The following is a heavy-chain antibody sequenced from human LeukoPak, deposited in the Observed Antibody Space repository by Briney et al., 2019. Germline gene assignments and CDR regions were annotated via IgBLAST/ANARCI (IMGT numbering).Heavy chain of an antibody. V-gene: IGHV3-30*18. CDR3: AKTYYYGSGSSPFDY. D-gene: IGHD3-10*01. Sequence: RGSLRLSCAASGFTFSTYGMHWVRQAPGKGLEWVAVISYDGSNTYYADSVKGRFTISRDKSKNTLYLQMNSLRAEDTAVYYCAKTYYYGSGSSPFDYWGQGTLVTVSS. CDR1: GFTFSTYG. J-gene: IGHJ4*02. CDR2: ISYDGSNT.